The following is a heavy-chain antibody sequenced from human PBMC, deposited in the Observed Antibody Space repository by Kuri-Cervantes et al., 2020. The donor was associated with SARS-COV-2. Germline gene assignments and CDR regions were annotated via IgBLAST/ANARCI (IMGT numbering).Heavy chain of an antibody. Sequence: GESLKISCAASGFTFSGYWMHWVRQAPGKGLVWVSDISADGSTTSYADFVKGRFTISRDNAKNTLYLQMNSLRAEDTAVYYCAKGSWFRELLAFDYWGQGTLVTVSS. D-gene: IGHD3-10*01. CDR2: ISADGSTT. J-gene: IGHJ4*02. CDR1: GFTFSGYW. V-gene: IGHV3-74*01. CDR3: AKGSWFRELLAFDY.